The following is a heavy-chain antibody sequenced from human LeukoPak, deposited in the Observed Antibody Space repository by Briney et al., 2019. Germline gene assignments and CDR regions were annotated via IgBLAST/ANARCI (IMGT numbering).Heavy chain of an antibody. J-gene: IGHJ4*02. CDR2: IYISGST. CDR1: GDSISRRNYY. CDR3: ARGSAFDS. V-gene: IGHV4-61*02. Sequence: SETLSHTCTVSGDSISRRNYYWSWIRQSAGKGLEWIGRIYISGSTNYYPSLRSRVSISLDTSKNQVFLNVSSVTVADTAVYYWARGSAFDSWGLGTLVTVSS. D-gene: IGHD6-6*01.